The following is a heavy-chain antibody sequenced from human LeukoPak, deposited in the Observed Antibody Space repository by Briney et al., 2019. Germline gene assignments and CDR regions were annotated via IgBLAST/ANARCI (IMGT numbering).Heavy chain of an antibody. V-gene: IGHV3-15*01. CDR3: TTYESGSSLMRY. J-gene: IGHJ4*02. CDR2: SKSRTDGGTT. Sequence: PGGSLTLSCAASGFTYSNAWMTWVRQAPGRGLEWVGRSKSRTDGGTTDYAAPVNGIFSSLREDSKNTVYLQMNSLNTDDTAVYYCTTYESGSSLMRYWGQGTLVSVSS. CDR1: GFTYSNAW. D-gene: IGHD3-10*01.